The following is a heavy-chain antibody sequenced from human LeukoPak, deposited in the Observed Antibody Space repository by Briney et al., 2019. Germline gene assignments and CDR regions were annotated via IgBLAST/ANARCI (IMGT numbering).Heavy chain of an antibody. J-gene: IGHJ4*02. CDR3: AKDNSGWAFDY. D-gene: IGHD6-19*01. V-gene: IGHV3-30*02. CDR1: GFTLSSYG. CDR2: TRYDGSEK. Sequence: GGSLSLSCPASGFTLSSYGMHWVRQAPGEGMEWMAFTRYDGSEKWYAASVKGRFTISRDNSKNTLYLQMSTLRPEDTAVYYCAKDNSGWAFDYWGQGTLVTVSS.